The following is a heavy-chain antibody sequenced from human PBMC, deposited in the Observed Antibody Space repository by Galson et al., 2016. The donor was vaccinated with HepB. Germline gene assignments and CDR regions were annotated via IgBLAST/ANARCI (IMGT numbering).Heavy chain of an antibody. CDR1: GDSVSSNSAA. J-gene: IGHJ4*02. Sequence: CAISGDSVSSNSAAWNWIRQSPSRGLEWLGRTYYRSKWYNDYAESVKSRITINPDTSKNQFSLQLNPVTPKDTAVYYCARVVGRGVYDGRFDYWGQGILVTVSS. CDR2: TYYRSKWYN. V-gene: IGHV6-1*01. CDR3: ARVVGRGVYDGRFDY. D-gene: IGHD5/OR15-5a*01.